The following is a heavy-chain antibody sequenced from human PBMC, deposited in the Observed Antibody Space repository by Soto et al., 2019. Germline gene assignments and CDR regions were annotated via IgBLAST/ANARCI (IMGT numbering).Heavy chain of an antibody. D-gene: IGHD4-4*01. J-gene: IGHJ4*02. CDR1: WCRCTSLW. CDR2: IYPGDSDT. Sequence: VESLKNPCKTSWCRCTSLWIGWVRQTPGNGLELMGIIYPGDSDTIYSPPFQGQVTISADKSINTAYLHWSWLKASDTPIYYCARNDYNGNSVDYWGQGTLVTVSS. CDR3: ARNDYNGNSVDY. V-gene: IGHV5-51*01.